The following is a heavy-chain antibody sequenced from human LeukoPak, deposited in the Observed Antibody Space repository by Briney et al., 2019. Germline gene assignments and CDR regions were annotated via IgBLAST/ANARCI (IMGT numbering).Heavy chain of an antibody. CDR3: ARSIPYGTTWYGRSDY. Sequence: PGGSLRLSCEASGFTFSSYWMSWVRQAPGKGLEWVAHIKEDESDEYYVDSVKGRFTISRDNALNSLYLQMNSLRAEDTAIYYCARSIPYGTTWYGRSDYWGQGTLVTVSS. J-gene: IGHJ4*02. D-gene: IGHD6-13*01. CDR2: IKEDESDE. CDR1: GFTFSSYW. V-gene: IGHV3-7*03.